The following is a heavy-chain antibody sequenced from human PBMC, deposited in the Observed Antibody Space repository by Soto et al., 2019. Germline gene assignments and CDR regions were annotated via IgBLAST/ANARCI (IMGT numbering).Heavy chain of an antibody. CDR2: LYSGGST. J-gene: IGHJ3*02. CDR3: ARDRPGDEGDGFDI. CDR1: GLTVSSNY. V-gene: IGHV3-53*02. Sequence: EVQLVETGGGLIQPGGSLRLSCAASGLTVSSNYMNWVRQAPGKGLEWVSVLYSGGSTHYAGSVKGRFIISRDNSKNTLYLQMNSLRVADTAVYYCARDRPGDEGDGFDIWGHGTMVTVSS. D-gene: IGHD3-10*01.